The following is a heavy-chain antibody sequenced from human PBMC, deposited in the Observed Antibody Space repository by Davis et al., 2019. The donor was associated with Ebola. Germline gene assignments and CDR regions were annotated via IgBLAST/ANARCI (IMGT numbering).Heavy chain of an antibody. CDR1: GGTFSSYA. V-gene: IGHV1-69*04. CDR2: IIPIIGIA. CDR3: ARGKERTPNWFDP. Sequence: SVKVSCKASGGTFSSYAISWVRQAPGQGLEWMGRIIPIIGIANYAQKFQGRVTITADKSTSTAYMELSSLRSEDTAVYYCARGKERTPNWFDPWGQGTLVTVSS. J-gene: IGHJ5*02. D-gene: IGHD1-26*01.